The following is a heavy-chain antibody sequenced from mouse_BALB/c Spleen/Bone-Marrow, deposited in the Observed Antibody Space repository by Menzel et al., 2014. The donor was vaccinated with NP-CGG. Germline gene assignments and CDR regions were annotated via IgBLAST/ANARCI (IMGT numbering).Heavy chain of an antibody. CDR1: GYAFSAYW. V-gene: IGHV1-80*01. D-gene: IGHD1-1*01. CDR3: ARSGYGSNYDY. CDR2: IYPGDGDT. Sequence: VQVVESGAELVRPGSSVKISCKASGYAFSAYWMIWVEQRPGQGLEWIGQIYPGDGDTNYNGKFKGKATLTADKSSSTAYMQLSSLTSEDSAVYFCARSGYGSNYDYWGQGTTLTVSS. J-gene: IGHJ2*01.